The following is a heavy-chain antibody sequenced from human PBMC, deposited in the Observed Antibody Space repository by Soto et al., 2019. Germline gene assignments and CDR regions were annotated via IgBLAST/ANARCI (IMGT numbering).Heavy chain of an antibody. Sequence: SVKVSCKASGYTFTSYGISWVRQAPGQGLEWMGGIIPIFGTANYAQKFQGRVTITADESTSTAYMELSSLRSEDTAVYYCARNEIVAKYGMDVWGQGTTVTVSS. CDR3: ARNEIVAKYGMDV. V-gene: IGHV1-69*13. CDR2: IIPIFGTA. J-gene: IGHJ6*02. CDR1: GYTFTSYG. D-gene: IGHD3-22*01.